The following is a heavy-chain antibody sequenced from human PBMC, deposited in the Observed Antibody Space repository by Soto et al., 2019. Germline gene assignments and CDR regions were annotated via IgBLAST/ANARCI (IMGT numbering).Heavy chain of an antibody. CDR2: IIPSGGRT. Sequence: ASVKVSCKASGGTFSSYAISWVRQAPGQGLEWMGIIIPSGGRTSYAQKFQGRVTMTRDTSTSTVYMELSSLRSEDTAVYYCARGEDGYNLDYWGQGTLVTVSS. CDR1: GGTFSSYA. D-gene: IGHD5-12*01. J-gene: IGHJ4*02. V-gene: IGHV1-46*01. CDR3: ARGEDGYNLDY.